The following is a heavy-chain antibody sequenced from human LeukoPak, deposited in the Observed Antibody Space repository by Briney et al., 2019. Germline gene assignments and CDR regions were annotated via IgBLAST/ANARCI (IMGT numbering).Heavy chain of an antibody. D-gene: IGHD3-22*01. CDR1: GGSFSGYY. Sequence: ASETLSLTCAVYGGSFSGYYWSWIRRPPGKGLEWIGEINHSGSTYYNPSLKSRVTISVDSSKNQFSLKLTSVTAADTAVYYCATLGEYYDSSGYYYNWGQGTLVTVSS. CDR3: ATLGEYYDSSGYYYN. CDR2: INHSGST. J-gene: IGHJ4*02. V-gene: IGHV4-34*01.